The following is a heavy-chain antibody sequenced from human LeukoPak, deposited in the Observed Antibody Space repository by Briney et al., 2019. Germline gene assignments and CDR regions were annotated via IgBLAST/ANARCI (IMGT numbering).Heavy chain of an antibody. CDR3: ARDILDSSGYYYDY. CDR2: VSASGDKT. CDR1: GFSFSVYT. J-gene: IGHJ4*02. Sequence: PGGSLRLPCVASGFSFSVYTMSWDRQAPGKGLEWISAVSASGDKTYYADSVKGRFTVSRDNSKDTLYLHMNSLRAEDTDLYYCARDILDSSGYYYDYWGQGTLVTVSS. V-gene: IGHV3-23*01. D-gene: IGHD3-22*01.